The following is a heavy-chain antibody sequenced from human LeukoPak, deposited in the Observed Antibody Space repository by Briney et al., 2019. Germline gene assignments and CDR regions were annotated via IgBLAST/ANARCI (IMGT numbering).Heavy chain of an antibody. V-gene: IGHV4-59*01. CDR1: GGSISDYY. J-gene: IGHJ5*02. CDR2: INYNGGT. CDR3: ARDRGGPGRFDP. Sequence: SETLSLTCTVSGGSISDYYWSWIRQPPGKGLEWIGYINYNGGTKYNASLKSRVIISLDKYKNQVSLKMPSVTAADTAVYYCARDRGGPGRFDPWGQGTLVTVSS. D-gene: IGHD3-10*01.